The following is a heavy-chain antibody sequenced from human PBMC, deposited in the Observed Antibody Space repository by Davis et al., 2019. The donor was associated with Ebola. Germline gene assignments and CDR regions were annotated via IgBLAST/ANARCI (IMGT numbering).Heavy chain of an antibody. CDR3: ARLSYSGYDYDY. J-gene: IGHJ4*02. Sequence: GSLRLSCTVSGGSISSNNYYWGWIRQPPGKGLEWIGTIYYSGSTYYNPSLKSRVTITVDTSKNQFSLKLSSVTAADTAVYYCARLSYSGYDYDYWGQGTLVTVSS. CDR2: IYYSGST. D-gene: IGHD5-12*01. V-gene: IGHV4-39*01. CDR1: GGSISSNNYY.